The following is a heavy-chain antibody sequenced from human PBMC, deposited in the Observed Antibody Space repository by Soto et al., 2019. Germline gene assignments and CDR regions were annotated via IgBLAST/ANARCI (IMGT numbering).Heavy chain of an antibody. CDR2: INAGNGNT. J-gene: IGHJ5*02. CDR1: GYTFTSYA. V-gene: IGHV1-3*01. Sequence: ASVKVSCKASGYTFTSYAMHWVRQAPGQRLEWMGWINAGNGNTKYSQKFQGRVTITRDTSATTAYMDLGSLRSEDTAVYYCAAIAGWGNWFDLWGQGTLVTV. CDR3: AAIAGWGNWFDL. D-gene: IGHD3-16*01.